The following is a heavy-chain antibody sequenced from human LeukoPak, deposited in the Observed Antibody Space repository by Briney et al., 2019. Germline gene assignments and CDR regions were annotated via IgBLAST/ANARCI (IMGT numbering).Heavy chain of an antibody. V-gene: IGHV1-58*01. CDR1: GFTFSTSA. J-gene: IGHJ4*02. Sequence: SVKVSCKASGFTFSTSAVQWVRQARGQRLEWIGWIIVGSGTTNYAQSLQGRLTITRDMSTSTAYMELSSLRSEDTAVYYCARDPLSYCSSTSCYSGWGQGTLVTVSS. D-gene: IGHD2-2*01. CDR2: IIVGSGTT. CDR3: ARDPLSYCSSTSCYSG.